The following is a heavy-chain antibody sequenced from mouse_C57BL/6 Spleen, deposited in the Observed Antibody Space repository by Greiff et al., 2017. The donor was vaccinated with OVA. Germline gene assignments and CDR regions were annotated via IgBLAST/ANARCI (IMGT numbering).Heavy chain of an antibody. Sequence: QVQLKESGPELVKPGASVKISCKASGYAFSSSWMNWVKQRPGKGLEWIGRIYPGDGDTNYNGKFKGKATLTADKSSSTAYMQLSSLTSEDSAVYFCAREGSNLFDYWGQGTTLTVSS. V-gene: IGHV1-82*01. CDR3: AREGSNLFDY. J-gene: IGHJ2*01. D-gene: IGHD1-1*01. CDR1: GYAFSSSW. CDR2: IYPGDGDT.